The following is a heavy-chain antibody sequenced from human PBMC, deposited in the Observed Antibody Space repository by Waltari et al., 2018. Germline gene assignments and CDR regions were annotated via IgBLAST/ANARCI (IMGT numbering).Heavy chain of an antibody. Sequence: QVQLVQSGAEVKKPGASVKVSCKVSGYTRTELSMPWVRLAPGQGLEWMGGFDPEDGETIYAQKFQGRVTMNEDKSTDTAYMELSSLRSEDTAVYYGATAGVRIAARRGGYYFDYWGQGTLVTVSS. D-gene: IGHD6-6*01. CDR1: GYTRTELS. CDR3: ATAGVRIAARRGGYYFDY. J-gene: IGHJ4*02. CDR2: FDPEDGET. V-gene: IGHV1-24*01.